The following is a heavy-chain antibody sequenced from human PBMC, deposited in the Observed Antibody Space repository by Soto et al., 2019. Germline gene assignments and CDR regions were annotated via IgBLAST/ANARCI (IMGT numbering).Heavy chain of an antibody. CDR3: ARFRQYCSSTSCYVSFLDY. Sequence: SETLSLTCTVSGGSISSSSYYWGWIRQPPGKGLEWIGNVYYGGSTYYNPSLKSRVTISVDTSKNQFSLKLSSVTAADTAVYYCARFRQYCSSTSCYVSFLDYWGQGTLVTVSS. CDR1: GGSISSSSYY. CDR2: VYYGGST. D-gene: IGHD2-2*01. V-gene: IGHV4-39*07. J-gene: IGHJ4*02.